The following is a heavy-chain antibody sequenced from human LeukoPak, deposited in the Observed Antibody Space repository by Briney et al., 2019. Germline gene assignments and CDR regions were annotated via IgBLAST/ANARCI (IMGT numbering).Heavy chain of an antibody. Sequence: PSQTLSLTCTVSGVTISSDSYNWICIRQPTGQELEWFGHIDGSGSTNFYPSLQSRITRSVDTSKNQSSLKLSSVTAADTAAYYCARDSRPYDILTGYLSGAFDYWGQGTLVSVSS. CDR3: ARDSRPYDILTGYLSGAFDY. CDR1: GVTISSDSYN. J-gene: IGHJ4*02. CDR2: IDGSGST. V-gene: IGHV4-61*09. D-gene: IGHD3-9*01.